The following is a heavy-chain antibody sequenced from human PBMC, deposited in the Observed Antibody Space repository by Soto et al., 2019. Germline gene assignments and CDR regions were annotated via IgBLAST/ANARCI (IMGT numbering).Heavy chain of an antibody. CDR1: GGSISSYY. CDR2: IYYSGST. D-gene: IGHD6-13*01. CDR3: ASLGYSSSRNDY. V-gene: IGHV4-59*01. J-gene: IGHJ4*02. Sequence: TSETLSLTCTVSGGSISSYYWSWIRQPPGKGLEWIGYIYYSGSTNYNPSLKSRVTISVDTSKNQFSLKLSSVTAADTAVYYCASLGYSSSRNDYWGQGTLVTVSS.